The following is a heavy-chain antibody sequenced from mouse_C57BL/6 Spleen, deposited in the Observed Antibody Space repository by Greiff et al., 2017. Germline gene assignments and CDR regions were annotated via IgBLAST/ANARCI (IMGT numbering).Heavy chain of an antibody. CDR2: INPNNGGT. Sequence: DVKLQESGPELVKPGASVKIPCKASGYTFTDYNMDWVKQSHGKSLEWIGDINPNNGGTIYNQKFKGKATLTVDKSSSTAYMELRSLTSEDTAVYYCARGGIYYGNYYYAMDYWGQGTSVTVSS. CDR3: ARGGIYYGNYYYAMDY. CDR1: GYTFTDYN. D-gene: IGHD2-1*01. J-gene: IGHJ4*01. V-gene: IGHV1-18*01.